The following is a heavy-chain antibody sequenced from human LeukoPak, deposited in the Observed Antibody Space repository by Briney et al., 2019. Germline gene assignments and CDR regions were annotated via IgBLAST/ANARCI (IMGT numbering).Heavy chain of an antibody. CDR2: IYYSGST. D-gene: IGHD3-9*01. J-gene: IGHJ4*02. CDR3: AREGRESYDIFTLDY. CDR1: GGSISSYY. Sequence: SETLSLTCTVSGGSISSYYWSWIRQPPGKGLEWIGYIYYSGSTNYNPSLKSRVTISVDTSTNQFSLKLSSVAAADTAVYYCAREGRESYDIFTLDYWGQGTLVTVSS. V-gene: IGHV4-59*01.